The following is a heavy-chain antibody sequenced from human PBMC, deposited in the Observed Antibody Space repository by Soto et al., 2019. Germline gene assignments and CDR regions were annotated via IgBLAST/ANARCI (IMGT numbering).Heavy chain of an antibody. Sequence: PGGSLRLSCAASGFTFSSYSMNWVRQAPGKGLEWVSYISSSSSTIYYADSVKGRFTISRDNAKNSLYLQMNSLRAEDTAVYYCARGFPLASGFDPWGQGTRVTVPS. V-gene: IGHV3-48*01. CDR2: ISSSSSTI. CDR3: ARGFPLASGFDP. CDR1: GFTFSSYS. J-gene: IGHJ5*02. D-gene: IGHD3-3*01.